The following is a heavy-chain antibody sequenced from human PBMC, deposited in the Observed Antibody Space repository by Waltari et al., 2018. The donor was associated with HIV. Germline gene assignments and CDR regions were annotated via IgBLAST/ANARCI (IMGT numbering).Heavy chain of an antibody. CDR1: GFTFRSSA. J-gene: IGHJ4*02. V-gene: IGHV3-48*01. Sequence: VQLVESGGGLVQPGGSLRLSCAASGFTFRSSAMTWVRQAPGKGLEWVSYIRGSSTTTYYADSVESRFTISRDNARDSLYLQMNNLRAEDTAIYFCAKDSLDHFDYWGQGTLVTVSS. CDR2: IRGSSTTT. CDR3: AKDSLDHFDY. D-gene: IGHD3-16*01.